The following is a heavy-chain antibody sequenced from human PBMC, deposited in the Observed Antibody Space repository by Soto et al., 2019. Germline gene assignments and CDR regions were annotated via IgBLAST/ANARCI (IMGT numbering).Heavy chain of an antibody. CDR2: INWNGGST. Sequence: GGSLRLSCAASGFTFGDYGMSWVRQAPGKGLEWVSGINWNGGSTGYADSVKGRFTISRDNAKNSLYLQMNSLRAEDTALYYCARGSAAHPFYYYYYMDVWGKGTTVTVSS. J-gene: IGHJ6*03. V-gene: IGHV3-20*04. CDR1: GFTFGDYG. CDR3: ARGSAAHPFYYYYYMDV. D-gene: IGHD6-6*01.